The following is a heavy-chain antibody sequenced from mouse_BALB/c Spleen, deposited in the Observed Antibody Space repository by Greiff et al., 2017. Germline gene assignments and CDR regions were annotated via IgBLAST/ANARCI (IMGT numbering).Heavy chain of an antibody. V-gene: IGHV1-9*01. CDR2: ILPGSGST. CDR1: GYTFSSYW. CDR3: ARRKANYYAMDY. Sequence: QVQLQQSGAELMKPGASVKISCKATGYTFSSYWIEWVKQRPGHGLEWIGEILPGSGSTNYNEKFKGKATFTADTSSNTAYMQLSSLTSEDSAVYYCARRKANYYAMDYWGQGTSVTVSS. J-gene: IGHJ4*01.